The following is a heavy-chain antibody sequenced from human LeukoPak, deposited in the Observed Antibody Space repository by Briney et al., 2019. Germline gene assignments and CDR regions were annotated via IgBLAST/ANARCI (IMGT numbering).Heavy chain of an antibody. V-gene: IGHV3-23*01. CDR1: GFTFSSYA. D-gene: IGHD1-14*01. CDR3: AKAIEPRTLTYYFDY. J-gene: IGHJ4*02. Sequence: GGSLRLSCAASGFTFSSYAMSWVRQAPGKGLEWVSAISGSGGSTYYADSVKGRFTISRDNSKNTLYLQMNSLRAEDTAVYYCAKAIEPRTLTYYFDYWGQGTLVTVSS. CDR2: ISGSGGST.